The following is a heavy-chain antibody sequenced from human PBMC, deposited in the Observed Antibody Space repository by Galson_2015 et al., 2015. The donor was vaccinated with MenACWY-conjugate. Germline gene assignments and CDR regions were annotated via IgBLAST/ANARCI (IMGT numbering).Heavy chain of an antibody. J-gene: IGHJ4*02. D-gene: IGHD1-14*01. CDR3: AKTRGTSFYFDS. Sequence: SLRLSCAASGFIFSTYWMHWVRQAPGKGLVWVSRINPGGSSTNYADSVKDRFTISRDNAKNTLYLQMNSLRPEDTAVFYCAKTRGTSFYFDSWAQGTLFIVSS. CDR2: INPGGSST. CDR1: GFIFSTYW. V-gene: IGHV3-74*01.